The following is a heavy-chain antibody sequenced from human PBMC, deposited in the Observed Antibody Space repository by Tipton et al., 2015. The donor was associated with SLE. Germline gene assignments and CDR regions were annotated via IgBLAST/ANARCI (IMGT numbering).Heavy chain of an antibody. D-gene: IGHD5-18*01. Sequence: SLRLSCAASGFTVSSNYMSWVRQAPGKGLEWVSVIYSGGSTYYAGSVKGRFTISRHNSKNTLYLQMNSLRAEDMAVYYCARAGGYSYGFDYWGQGTLVTVSS. V-gene: IGHV3-53*04. CDR2: IYSGGST. J-gene: IGHJ4*02. CDR3: ARAGGYSYGFDY. CDR1: GFTVSSNY.